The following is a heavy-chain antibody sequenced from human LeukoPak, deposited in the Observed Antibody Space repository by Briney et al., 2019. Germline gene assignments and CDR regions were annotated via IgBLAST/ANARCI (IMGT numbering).Heavy chain of an antibody. CDR3: ARHPTEQLWPSTNDY. D-gene: IGHD5-18*01. CDR2: IYYSGST. Sequence: SETLSLTCTVSGGSISSSSYYWGWIRQPPGKGLEWIGSIYYSGSTYYNPSLKSRVTISVDTSKNQFSLKLSSVTAADTAVYYRARHPTEQLWPSTNDYWGQGTLVTVSS. V-gene: IGHV4-39*07. J-gene: IGHJ4*02. CDR1: GGSISSSSYY.